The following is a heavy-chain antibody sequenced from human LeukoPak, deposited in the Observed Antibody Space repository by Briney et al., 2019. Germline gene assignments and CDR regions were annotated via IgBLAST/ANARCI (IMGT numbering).Heavy chain of an antibody. CDR2: ISSSSSYI. V-gene: IGHV3-21*01. CDR3: AIIHPASSSGYPTSTPYAFDI. Sequence: GGSLRLSCAASGFTFSSYSMNWVRQAPGKGLEWVSSISSSSSYIYYADSVKGRFTISRDNAKNSLYLQMNSLRAEDTAVYYCAIIHPASSSGYPTSTPYAFDIWGQGTMVTVSS. J-gene: IGHJ3*02. D-gene: IGHD3-22*01. CDR1: GFTFSSYS.